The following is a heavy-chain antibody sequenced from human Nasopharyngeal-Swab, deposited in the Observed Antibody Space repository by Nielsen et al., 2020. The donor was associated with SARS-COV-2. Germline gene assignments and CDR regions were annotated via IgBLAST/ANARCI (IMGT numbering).Heavy chain of an antibody. V-gene: IGHV1-2*02. CDR2: INPNSGGT. CDR1: GYTFTVYY. D-gene: IGHD5-12*01. Sequence: ASVKVSCKASGYTFTVYYMHWVRQAPGQGLEWMGWINPNSGGTNYAQKFQGRVTMTRDTSISTAYMELSRLRSDDTAVYYCARAKYSGYEFYYWGQGTLVTVSS. J-gene: IGHJ4*02. CDR3: ARAKYSGYEFYY.